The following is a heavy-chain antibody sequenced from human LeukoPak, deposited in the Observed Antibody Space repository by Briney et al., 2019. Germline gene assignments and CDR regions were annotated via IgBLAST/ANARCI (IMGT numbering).Heavy chain of an antibody. D-gene: IGHD6-19*01. CDR2: ISGSGGST. CDR3: ARASGWTHYFDY. CDR1: GFTFSTYA. V-gene: IGHV3-23*01. Sequence: GGSLRLSCAAPGFTFSTYAMSWVRQAPGKGLERVSDISGSGGSTYYADSVKGRFTISRDNSKNTLYLQMNSLRAEDTAVYYCARASGWTHYFDYWGQGTLVTVSS. J-gene: IGHJ4*02.